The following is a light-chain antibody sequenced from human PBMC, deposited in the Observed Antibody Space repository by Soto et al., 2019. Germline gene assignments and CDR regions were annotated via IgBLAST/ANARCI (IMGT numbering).Light chain of an antibody. CDR1: SSDVGSYDL. J-gene: IGLJ2*01. CDR3: CSYAGRSTL. V-gene: IGLV2-23*02. Sequence: QSALTQPASVSGSPGQSITISCTGTSSDVGSYDLVSWYQQHPGKAPKLMVYEVSKRPSGVSSRFSGSKSGNTASLTISGLQAEDEADYYCCSYAGRSTLFGGGTKVTVL. CDR2: EVS.